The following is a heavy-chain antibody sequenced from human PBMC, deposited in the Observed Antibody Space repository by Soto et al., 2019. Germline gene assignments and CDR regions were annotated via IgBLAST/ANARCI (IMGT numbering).Heavy chain of an antibody. CDR1: GVSIHNSHSF. V-gene: IGHV4-39*01. CDR3: GRVVEGATRHTDFDS. Sequence: SLTCAVSGVSIHNSHSFWAWIRQPPGKGLEFIGSVYYSGGANYNPSLKSRVTISVDTSKNQLSLRVNSVTAADTAVYYCGRVVEGATRHTDFDSWGQGTLVTVSS. CDR2: VYYSGGA. D-gene: IGHD2-15*01. J-gene: IGHJ5*01.